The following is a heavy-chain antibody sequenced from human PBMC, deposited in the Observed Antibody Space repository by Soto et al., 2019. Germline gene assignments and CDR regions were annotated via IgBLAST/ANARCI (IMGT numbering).Heavy chain of an antibody. CDR3: AKPSKLSRGQWLPTDY. CDR2: ISGSGGST. D-gene: IGHD6-19*01. J-gene: IGHJ4*02. Sequence: EVQLLDSGGGLVQPGGSLRLSCAASGFTFSNYAMSWVRQAPGKGLEWVSTISGSGGSTYYADSVKGRFTISRDNSKNTLFLQMNSLRAEDSAVYYCAKPSKLSRGQWLPTDYWGQGTLVTVSS. V-gene: IGHV3-23*01. CDR1: GFTFSNYA.